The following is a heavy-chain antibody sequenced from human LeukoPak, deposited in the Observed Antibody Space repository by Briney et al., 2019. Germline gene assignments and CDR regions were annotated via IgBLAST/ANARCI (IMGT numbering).Heavy chain of an antibody. Sequence: LSLTCAVSGYSISSGYYWGWVRQAPGKGLEWVSYISSSGSTIYYADSVKGRFIISRDNAKNSLYLQMNSLRAEDTAVYYCARDRYDSSGIFDYWGQGTLVTVSS. CDR3: ARDRYDSSGIFDY. V-gene: IGHV3-11*04. CDR2: ISSSGSTI. J-gene: IGHJ4*02. D-gene: IGHD3-22*01. CDR1: GYSISSGYY.